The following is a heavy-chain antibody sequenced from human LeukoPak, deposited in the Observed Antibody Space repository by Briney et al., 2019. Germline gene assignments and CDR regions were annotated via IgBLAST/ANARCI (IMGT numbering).Heavy chain of an antibody. CDR1: GLTFSDYY. V-gene: IGHV3-11*04. J-gene: IGHJ5*02. D-gene: IGHD6-13*01. Sequence: PGGSLRLSCAASGLTFSDYYMSWLRQAPGKGLEGVSYISSSGSTRYYSDSVKGRFTISRDNAKNTLYLQMNSLRAEGTAVYYCARESGIAAALDLWGQGTLVTVSS. CDR2: ISSSGSTR. CDR3: ARESGIAAALDL.